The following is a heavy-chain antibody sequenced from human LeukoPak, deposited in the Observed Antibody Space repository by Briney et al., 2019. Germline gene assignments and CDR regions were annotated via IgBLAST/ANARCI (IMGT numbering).Heavy chain of an antibody. Sequence: GGSLRLSCAASGFTFSSYAMSWVRQAPGKGLEWVSAISGSGGSTYYADSVKGRFTTSRDNSKNTLYLQMNSLRAEDTAVYYCAKVLGADYYYGMDVWGQGTTVTVSS. CDR2: ISGSGGST. D-gene: IGHD1-26*01. V-gene: IGHV3-23*01. CDR1: GFTFSSYA. J-gene: IGHJ6*02. CDR3: AKVLGADYYYGMDV.